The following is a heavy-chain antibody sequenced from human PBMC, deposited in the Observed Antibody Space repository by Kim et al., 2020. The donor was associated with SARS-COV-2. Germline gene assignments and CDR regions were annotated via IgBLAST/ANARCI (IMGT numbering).Heavy chain of an antibody. CDR1: GGSFSGYY. CDR3: ARGSLFMVRGATPHLY. Sequence: SETLSLTCAVYGGSFSGYYWSWIRQPPGKGLEWIGEINHSGSTNYNPSLKSRVTISVDTSKNQFSLKLSSVTAADTAVYYCARGSLFMVRGATPHLYWGQGTLVTVSS. V-gene: IGHV4-34*01. J-gene: IGHJ4*02. D-gene: IGHD3-10*01. CDR2: INHSGST.